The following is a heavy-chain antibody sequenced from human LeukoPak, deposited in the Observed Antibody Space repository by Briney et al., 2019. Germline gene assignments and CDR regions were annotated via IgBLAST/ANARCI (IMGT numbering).Heavy chain of an antibody. CDR1: GYTFTSYA. D-gene: IGHD3-3*01. J-gene: IGHJ5*02. CDR3: ARAYYDFWSGYYINWFDP. CDR2: INAGNGNT. V-gene: IGHV1-3*01. Sequence: GASVKVSCKASGYTFTSYAMHWMRQAPGQRLEWMGWINAGNGNTKYSQKFQGRVTITGDTSASTAYMELSSLRSEDTAVYYCARAYYDFWSGYYINWFDPWGQGTLVTVSS.